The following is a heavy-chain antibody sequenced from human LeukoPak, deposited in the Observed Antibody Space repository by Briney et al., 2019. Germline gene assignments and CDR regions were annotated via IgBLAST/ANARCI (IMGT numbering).Heavy chain of an antibody. V-gene: IGHV4-59*01. J-gene: IGHJ4*02. CDR3: ARVEQLVQPTFDY. CDR2: IYYSGST. Sequence: SETLSLTCTVSGGSISSYYWSWIRQPPGKGLEWIGYIYYSGSTNYNPSLKSRVTISVDTSKNQFSLKLSSVTAADTAVYYCARVEQLVQPTFDYWGQGTLVTVSS. CDR1: GGSISSYY. D-gene: IGHD6-6*01.